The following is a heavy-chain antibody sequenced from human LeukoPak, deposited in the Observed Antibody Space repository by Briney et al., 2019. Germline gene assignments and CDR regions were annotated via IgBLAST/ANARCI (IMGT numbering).Heavy chain of an antibody. CDR2: IFYSGRT. D-gene: IGHD3-10*01. CDR3: ARQAGSGGCLDY. CDR1: GDSIGGSVDY. Sequence: NPSETLSLTCTVSGDSIGGSVDYWVWIRQPPGKGLEWIGSIFYSGRTYYNPSLKSRITISVDTSKNQFSLKLTSVTAADTALYYCARQAGSGGCLDYWGQGTLVTVSS. J-gene: IGHJ4*02. V-gene: IGHV4-39*01.